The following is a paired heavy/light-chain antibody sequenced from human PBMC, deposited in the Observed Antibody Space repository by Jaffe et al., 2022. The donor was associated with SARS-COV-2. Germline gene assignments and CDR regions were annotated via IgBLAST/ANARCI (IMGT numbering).Heavy chain of an antibody. D-gene: IGHD3-10*01. CDR3: AREGMAYYYGSGTTNPGVHYYGMDV. CDR1: GGSISSGSYY. J-gene: IGHJ6*02. Sequence: QVQLQESGPGLVKPSQTLSLTCTVSGGSISSGSYYWSWIRQPAGKGLEWIGRIYTSGSTNYNPSLKSRVTISVDTSKNQFSLKLSSVTAADTAVYYCAREGMAYYYGSGTTNPGVHYYGMDVWGQGTTVTVSS. CDR2: IYTSGST. V-gene: IGHV4-61*02.
Light chain of an antibody. Sequence: QSALTQPASVSGSPGQSITISCTGTSSDVGGYNYVSWYQQHPGKAPKLMIYEVSNRPSGVPDRFSGSKSGNTASLTISGLQAEDEADYYCSSYTSSSTLGVFGGGTKLTVL. V-gene: IGLV2-14*01. J-gene: IGLJ3*02. CDR1: SSDVGGYNY. CDR3: SSYTSSSTLGV. CDR2: EVS.